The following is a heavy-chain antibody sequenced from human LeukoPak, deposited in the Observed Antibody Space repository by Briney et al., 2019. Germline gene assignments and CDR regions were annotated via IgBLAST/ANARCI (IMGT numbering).Heavy chain of an antibody. D-gene: IGHD3-22*01. J-gene: IGHJ3*02. CDR2: IYYSGRN. Sequence: SETLSLTCTVSGGSISSGGYYWSWHRQHPGKGLEWIGYIYYSGRNYYNPSMKSRITITVDTSNNHFSLKLSSVTAADTAVYYCARESHAEYYDSSGYYRDDAFDIWAQGTMVTVSS. V-gene: IGHV4-31*03. CDR1: GGSISSGGYY. CDR3: ARESHAEYYDSSGYYRDDAFDI.